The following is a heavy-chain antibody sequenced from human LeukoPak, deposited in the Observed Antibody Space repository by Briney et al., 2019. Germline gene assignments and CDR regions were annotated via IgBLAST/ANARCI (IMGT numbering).Heavy chain of an antibody. D-gene: IGHD2-15*01. CDR3: ARRMKLAAKGDAFDI. Sequence: SETLSLTCTVSGGSISSYYWSWIRQPPGKGLEWIGSIYYSGSTYYNPSLKSRVTISVDTSKNQFSLKLSSVTAADTAVYYCARRMKLAAKGDAFDIWGQGTMVTVSS. CDR1: GGSISSYY. CDR2: IYYSGST. J-gene: IGHJ3*02. V-gene: IGHV4-59*05.